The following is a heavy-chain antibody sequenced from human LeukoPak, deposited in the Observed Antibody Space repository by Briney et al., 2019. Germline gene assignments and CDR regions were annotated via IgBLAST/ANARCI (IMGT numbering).Heavy chain of an antibody. CDR1: GYSFSSGYY. D-gene: IGHD6-19*01. CDR3: ARSRWLAHYYYYMDV. J-gene: IGHJ6*03. CDR2: IYHSGST. Sequence: AETLSLTCAVSGYSFSSGYYWGWIRQPPGEVLEWIGSIYHSGSTYYNPSLKSRVTISVDTSKNQFSLKLSSVTAADTAVYYCARSRWLAHYYYYMDVWGKETTVTVSS. V-gene: IGHV4-38-2*01.